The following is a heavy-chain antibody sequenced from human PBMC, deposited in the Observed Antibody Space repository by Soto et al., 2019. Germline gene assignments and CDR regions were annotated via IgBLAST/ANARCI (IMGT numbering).Heavy chain of an antibody. D-gene: IGHD3-3*01. CDR2: IYYSGST. J-gene: IGHJ4*02. CDR1: GGPISSYY. Sequence: SETLSLTCTVSGGPISSYYWSWIRQPPGKGLEWIGYIYYSGSTNYNPSPKSRVTISVDTSKNQFSLKLSSVTAADTAVYYCARSGPDYDFWSGSMIGFDYWGQGTLVTVSS. CDR3: ARSGPDYDFWSGSMIGFDY. V-gene: IGHV4-59*01.